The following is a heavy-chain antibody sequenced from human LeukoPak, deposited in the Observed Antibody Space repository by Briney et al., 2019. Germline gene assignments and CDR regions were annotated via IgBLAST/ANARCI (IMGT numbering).Heavy chain of an antibody. CDR2: ISYDGSNK. CDR1: GFTFSSYA. J-gene: IGHJ4*02. V-gene: IGHV3-30-3*01. Sequence: PGRSLRLSCAASGFTFSSYAMHWVRQAPGKGLEWVAVISYDGSNKYYADSVKGRFTISRDNSKNTLYLQMNSLRAEDTAVYYCARDAEVYCSSTSCPIDYWGQGTLVTVSS. D-gene: IGHD2-2*01. CDR3: ARDAEVYCSSTSCPIDY.